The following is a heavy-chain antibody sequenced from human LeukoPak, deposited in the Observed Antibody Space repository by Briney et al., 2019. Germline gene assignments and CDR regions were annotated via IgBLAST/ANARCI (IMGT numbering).Heavy chain of an antibody. CDR3: ARSRVEWYQLLGRGFDP. CDR1: GGSISSGGYY. CDR2: IYHSGST. V-gene: IGHV4-30-2*01. Sequence: SETLSLTCTVSGGSISSGGYYWSWIRQPPGKGLEWIGYIYHSGSTYYNPSLKSRVTISVDRSKNQFSLKLSSVTAADTAVYYCARSRVEWYQLLGRGFDPWGQGTLVTVSS. J-gene: IGHJ5*02. D-gene: IGHD2-2*01.